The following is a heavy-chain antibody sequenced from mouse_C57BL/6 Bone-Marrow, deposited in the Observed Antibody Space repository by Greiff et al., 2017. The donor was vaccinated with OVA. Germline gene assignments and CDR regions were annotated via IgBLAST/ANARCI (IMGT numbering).Heavy chain of an antibody. V-gene: IGHV5-2*01. Sequence: VKLMESGGGLVQPGESLKLSCESNEYEFPSHDMSWVRKTPEKRLELVAAINSDGGSTYYPDTMERRFIISRDTTKKTLYLQMSSLRSEDTALYYCARQGGYWYFDVWGTGTTVTVSS. CDR3: ARQGGYWYFDV. CDR1: EYEFPSHD. CDR2: INSDGGST. J-gene: IGHJ1*03.